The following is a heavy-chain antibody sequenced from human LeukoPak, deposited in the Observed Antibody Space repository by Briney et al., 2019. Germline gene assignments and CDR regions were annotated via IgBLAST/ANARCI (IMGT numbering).Heavy chain of an antibody. CDR2: ISSSGSTI. Sequence: GGSLRLSCAASGFTFSSYAMSWVRQAPGKGLEWVSYISSSGSTIYYADSVKGRFTISRDNAKNSLYLQMNSLRAEDTAVYYCAREYTAMVPYDYWGQGTLVTVSS. CDR1: GFTFSSYA. CDR3: AREYTAMVPYDY. J-gene: IGHJ4*02. D-gene: IGHD5-18*01. V-gene: IGHV3-48*04.